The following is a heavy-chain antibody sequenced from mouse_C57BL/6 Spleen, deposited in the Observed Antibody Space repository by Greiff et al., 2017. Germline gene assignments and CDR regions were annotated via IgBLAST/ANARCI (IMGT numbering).Heavy chain of an antibody. J-gene: IGHJ4*01. CDR3: ARRTTAYAMDY. D-gene: IGHD1-2*01. CDR2: IYPGSGST. V-gene: IGHV1-55*01. CDR1: GYTFTSYW. Sequence: QVQLQQPGAELVKPGASVKMSCKASGYTFTSYWITWVKQRPGQGLEWIGDIYPGSGSTNYNEKFKSKATLTVDASSSTAYMQLSSLTSEDSAVYYCARRTTAYAMDYWGQGTSVTVSS.